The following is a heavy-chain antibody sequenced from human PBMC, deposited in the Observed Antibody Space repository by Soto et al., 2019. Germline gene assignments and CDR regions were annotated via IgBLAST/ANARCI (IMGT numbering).Heavy chain of an antibody. J-gene: IGHJ4*02. V-gene: IGHV4-34*01. CDR2: INHSGST. CDR3: ASEKILVVPAAMRAFDY. D-gene: IGHD2-2*01. CDR1: GGSFSGYY. Sequence: QVQLQQWGAGLLKPSETLSLTCAVYGGSFSGYYWSWIRQPPGKGLEWIGEINHSGSTNYNPSLKSRVTISVDTSKNQFSLKLSSVTAADTAVYYCASEKILVVPAAMRAFDYWGQGTLVTVSS.